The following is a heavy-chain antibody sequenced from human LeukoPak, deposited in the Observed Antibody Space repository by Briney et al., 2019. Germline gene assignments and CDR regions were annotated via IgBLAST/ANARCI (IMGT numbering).Heavy chain of an antibody. V-gene: IGHV1-69*04. D-gene: IGHD5-18*01. CDR2: IIPILGIA. CDR1: GGTFSSYA. Sequence: ASVKVSCKASGGTFSSYAISWVRQAPGQGLEWMGRIIPILGIANYAQKFQGRVTITADKSTSTAYMELSSLRSEDTAVYYCARDKGYSYELDYWGQGTLVTVSS. CDR3: ARDKGYSYELDY. J-gene: IGHJ4*02.